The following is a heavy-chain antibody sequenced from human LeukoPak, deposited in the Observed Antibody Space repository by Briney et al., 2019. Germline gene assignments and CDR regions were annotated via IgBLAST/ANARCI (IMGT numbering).Heavy chain of an antibody. Sequence: SETLSLTCTVSGGSISSSSYYWGWIRQPPGTGLEWIGSIYYSGSTYYNPSLKSRVTISVDTSKNQFSLKLSSVTAADTAVYYCARFPGNEYYYDSSGYYFPWFDPWGQGTLVTVSS. CDR1: GGSISSSSYY. D-gene: IGHD3-22*01. V-gene: IGHV4-39*01. J-gene: IGHJ5*02. CDR3: ARFPGNEYYYDSSGYYFPWFDP. CDR2: IYYSGST.